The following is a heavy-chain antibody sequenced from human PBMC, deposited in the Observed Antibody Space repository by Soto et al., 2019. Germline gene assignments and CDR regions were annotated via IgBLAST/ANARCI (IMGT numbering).Heavy chain of an antibody. J-gene: IGHJ5*02. CDR1: GYTFTSYD. D-gene: IGHD2-15*01. Sequence: QVQLVQSVAEVKKPGASVKVSCKASGYTFTSYDISWVRQAPGQGLEWMGWISTYNGNTNYAQKLQGRVTMTTDTSTSTAYMELRSLRSDDTAVYYCARGFRVAATRWWFDPWGQGTLVTVSS. CDR3: ARGFRVAATRWWFDP. CDR2: ISTYNGNT. V-gene: IGHV1-18*01.